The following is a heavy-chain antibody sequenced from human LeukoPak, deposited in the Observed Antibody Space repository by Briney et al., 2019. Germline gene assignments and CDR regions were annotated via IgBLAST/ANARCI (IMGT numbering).Heavy chain of an antibody. CDR3: AREGVEDSSGYYPNPYYYYYMDV. CDR2: ISAYNGNT. J-gene: IGHJ6*03. V-gene: IGHV1-18*01. Sequence: GASVKVSCKASGYTFTSYGISWVQQAPGQGLEWMGWISAYNGNTNYAQKLQGRVTMTTDTSTSTAYMELRSLRSDDTAVYYCAREGVEDSSGYYPNPYYYYYMDVWGKGTTVTVSS. D-gene: IGHD3-22*01. CDR1: GYTFTSYG.